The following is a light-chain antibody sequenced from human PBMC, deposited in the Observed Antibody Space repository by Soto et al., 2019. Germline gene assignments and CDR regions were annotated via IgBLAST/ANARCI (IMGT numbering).Light chain of an antibody. Sequence: DIVLTQSPDTLSLSPGERATLSCRASQSLTSDFLAWYQQKPGQAPRLLIFGGSSRASGIPDRFSGGGSGTDFTLTISRVDPEDFAVYFCQQYGGSPRGTFGQGTKLEIK. CDR2: GGS. CDR1: QSLTSDF. V-gene: IGKV3-20*01. J-gene: IGKJ2*01. CDR3: QQYGGSPRGT.